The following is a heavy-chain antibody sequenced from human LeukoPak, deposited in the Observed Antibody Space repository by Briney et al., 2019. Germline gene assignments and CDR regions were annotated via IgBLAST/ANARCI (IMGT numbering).Heavy chain of an antibody. CDR2: IKQDGSEK. CDR1: GFTFSSYW. Sequence: PGGSLRLSCAAPGFTFSSYWMSWVRQAPGKGLECVANIKQDGSEKYYVDSVRGRFTLSRDNAKNSLYLQMNSLRVEDTAVYYCATSAARAIESWGQGTLVTVSS. D-gene: IGHD6-25*01. CDR3: ATSAARAIES. J-gene: IGHJ4*02. V-gene: IGHV3-7*01.